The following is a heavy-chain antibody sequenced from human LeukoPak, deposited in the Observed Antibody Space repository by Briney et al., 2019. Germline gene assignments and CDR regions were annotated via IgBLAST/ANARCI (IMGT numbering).Heavy chain of an antibody. CDR3: ARSIPYGTTWYGRSDY. CDR1: GFTVSSTY. V-gene: IGHV3-53*01. Sequence: PGGSLRLSCAASGFTVSSTYMSWVRQTPGKGLEWVSVIYSGGKVYYIDSVKGRFTISRDNALNSLYLQMNSLRAEDTAIYYCARSIPYGTTWYGRSDYWGQGTLVTVSS. J-gene: IGHJ4*02. D-gene: IGHD6-13*01. CDR2: IYSGGKV.